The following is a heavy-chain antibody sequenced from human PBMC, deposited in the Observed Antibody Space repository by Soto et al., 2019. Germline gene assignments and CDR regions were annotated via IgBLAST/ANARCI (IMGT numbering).Heavy chain of an antibody. CDR2: IYPSDSDT. J-gene: IGHJ4*02. CDR1: GYTFTTYW. CDR3: DSRAGVMVPFDY. D-gene: IGHD3-16*01. V-gene: IGHV5-51*01. Sequence: PGESLKISCKTSGYTFTTYWVGWVRQRPGEGLEWMGIIYPSDSDTRYSPSFQGHVMFSVDKSLETAYLEWSSLKTSETAVYFCDSRAGVMVPFDYWGQGTQVTVSS.